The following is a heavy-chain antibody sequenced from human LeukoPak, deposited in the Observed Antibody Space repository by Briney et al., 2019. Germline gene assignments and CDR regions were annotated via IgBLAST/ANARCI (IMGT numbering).Heavy chain of an antibody. D-gene: IGHD3-3*01. Sequence: GGPLRLSCAASGFTVSSNYMSWVRQAPGKGLEWVSVIYSGGSTYYADSVKGRFTISRDNSKNTLYLQMNSLRAEDTAVYYCARDGPADYYDFWSGYYGSGNWFDPWGQGTLVTVSS. J-gene: IGHJ5*02. CDR2: IYSGGST. CDR3: ARDGPADYYDFWSGYYGSGNWFDP. V-gene: IGHV3-66*01. CDR1: GFTVSSNY.